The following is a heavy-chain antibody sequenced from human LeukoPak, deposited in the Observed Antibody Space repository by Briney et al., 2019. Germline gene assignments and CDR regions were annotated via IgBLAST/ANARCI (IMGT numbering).Heavy chain of an antibody. J-gene: IGHJ4*02. CDR3: ASYYCSSTSCYMDY. CDR2: IYTSGST. V-gene: IGHV4-4*09. D-gene: IGHD2-2*02. Sequence: SETLSLTCTVSGGSISSYYWSWIRQPPGKGLEWIGYIYTSGSTNYNPSLKSRGTISVDTSKNQFSLKLSSVTAADTAVYYCASYYCSSTSCYMDYWGQGTLVTVSS. CDR1: GGSISSYY.